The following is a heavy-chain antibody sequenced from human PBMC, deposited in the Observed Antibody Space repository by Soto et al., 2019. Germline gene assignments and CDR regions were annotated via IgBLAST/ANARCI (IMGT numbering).Heavy chain of an antibody. Sequence: AAVKVPCKASGYTVPSYDINWVQQATGQGLEWMGWMNPSSGNTVYAQKFQGRVNMSRNTSTSTPYMELSSLRSDDTAVYYCARRRGVVAARPYYYYVMDVWRQGTTVTVSS. CDR3: ARRRGVVAARPYYYYVMDV. J-gene: IGHJ6*02. CDR2: MNPSSGNT. CDR1: GYTVPSYD. V-gene: IGHV1-8*01. D-gene: IGHD6-6*01.